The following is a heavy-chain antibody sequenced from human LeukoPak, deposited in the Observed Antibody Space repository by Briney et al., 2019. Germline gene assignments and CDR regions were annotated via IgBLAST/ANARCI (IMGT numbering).Heavy chain of an antibody. J-gene: IGHJ4*02. CDR3: AKDRCSSTSCHLDY. V-gene: IGHV3-30*18. Sequence: GRSLRLSCAASGFTFSGYGMHWVRQAPGKGLEWVAVISYDGSNKYYADSVKGRFTISRDNSKNTLYLQMNSLRAEDTAVYYCAKDRCSSTSCHLDYWGQGTLVTVSS. CDR2: ISYDGSNK. D-gene: IGHD2-2*01. CDR1: GFTFSGYG.